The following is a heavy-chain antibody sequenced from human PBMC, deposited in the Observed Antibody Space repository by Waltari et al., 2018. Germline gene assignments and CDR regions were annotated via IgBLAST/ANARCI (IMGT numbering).Heavy chain of an antibody. V-gene: IGHV1-18*01. CDR1: GYTFTSYG. Sequence: QVQLVQSGAEVTKPGASVKVSCKASGYTFTSYGISWVRQAPGQGLEWMGWISAYNGNANYAQKLQGRVTMTTDTSTSTAYMELRSLRSDDTAVYYCARLHSVPTYYYYYGMDVWGQGTTVTVSS. CDR2: ISAYNGNA. CDR3: ARLHSVPTYYYYYGMDV. D-gene: IGHD4-4*01. J-gene: IGHJ6*02.